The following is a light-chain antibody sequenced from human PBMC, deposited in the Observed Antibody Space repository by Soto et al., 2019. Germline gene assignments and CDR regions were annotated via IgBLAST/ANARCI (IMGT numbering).Light chain of an antibody. Sequence: QSVLTQPASVSGSHGQSITISCAGTSRDVGAYKYVSWYQQHPGKAPKLIIYEVSNRPSGISDRFSGSKSGNTASLTSSGLQAEDEVDYYCCSYTSSNTLAYVCGTGTKLTVL. CDR2: EVS. CDR1: SRDVGAYKY. J-gene: IGLJ1*01. V-gene: IGLV2-14*01. CDR3: CSYTSSNTLAYV.